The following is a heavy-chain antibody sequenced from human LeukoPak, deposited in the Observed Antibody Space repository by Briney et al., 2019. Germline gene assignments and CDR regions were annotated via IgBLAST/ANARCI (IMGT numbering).Heavy chain of an antibody. CDR2: ISSNGNTI. Sequence: GGSLRLSCAASGFTFSDYYMSWIRQAPGKGLEWVSYISSNGNTIYYADSVKGRFTISRDNAENSLYLQMNSLRAEDTAVYYCARAPKFRLVGVPKGPFDPWGQGTLVTVSS. J-gene: IGHJ5*02. CDR3: ARAPKFRLVGVPKGPFDP. V-gene: IGHV3-11*01. D-gene: IGHD1-26*01. CDR1: GFTFSDYY.